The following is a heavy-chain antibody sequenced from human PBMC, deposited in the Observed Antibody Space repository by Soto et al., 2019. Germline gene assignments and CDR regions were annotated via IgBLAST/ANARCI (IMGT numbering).Heavy chain of an antibody. CDR2: IYYSGIT. D-gene: IGHD5-18*01. CDR1: GGSISSGGYY. V-gene: IGHV4-39*01. Sequence: SETLSLTCTVSGGSISSGGYYWSWIRQHPGKGLEWIGYIYYSGITYYNPSLKSRVTISIDTSKNQFSLKLSSVTAADTAVYYCARPDTAMVTFDYWGQGTLVTVSS. CDR3: ARPDTAMVTFDY. J-gene: IGHJ4*02.